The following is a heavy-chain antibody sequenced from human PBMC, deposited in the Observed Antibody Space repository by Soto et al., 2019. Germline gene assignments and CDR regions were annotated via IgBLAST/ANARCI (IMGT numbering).Heavy chain of an antibody. CDR1: GFTFSNSG. CDR2: ISYNGGNK. V-gene: IGHV3-30*18. D-gene: IGHD3-3*01. J-gene: IGHJ6*02. CDR3: AQDLLKGIFGASYGMDV. Sequence: PGVSLRLSCAASGFTFSNSGMHWVRQAPGKGLEWVTVISYNGGNKQYSDSVKGRFTISRDNSKNTLYLQMNSLRTEDTPMYYCAQDLLKGIFGASYGMDVWGQGTTVTVSS.